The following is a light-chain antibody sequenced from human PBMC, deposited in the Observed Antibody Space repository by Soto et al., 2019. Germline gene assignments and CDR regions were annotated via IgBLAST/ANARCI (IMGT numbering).Light chain of an antibody. CDR1: SSDVGGYNY. CDR2: EVN. CDR3: SSYAGSNPL. J-gene: IGLJ2*01. Sequence: QLVLTQPPSASGSPGQSVTISCTGTSSDVGGYNYVSWYQQHPGKAPKLMIYEVNKRPSGVPDRFSGSKSGNTASLTVSGLQAEDEADYYCSSYAGSNPLFGGGTKLTVL. V-gene: IGLV2-8*01.